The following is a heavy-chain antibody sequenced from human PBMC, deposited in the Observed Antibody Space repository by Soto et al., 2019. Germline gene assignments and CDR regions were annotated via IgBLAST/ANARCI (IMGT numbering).Heavy chain of an antibody. J-gene: IGHJ4*02. CDR2: ISAYNGNT. V-gene: IGHV1-18*01. Sequence: ASVKVSCKASGYTFTSYGISWVRQAPGRGLEWMGWISAYNGNTNYAQKLQGRVTMTTDTSTSTAYMELRSLRSDDTAVYYCARDRKIDVLRFLEWLLPQVDYWGKGTLVTVST. CDR1: GYTFTSYG. D-gene: IGHD3-3*01. CDR3: ARDRKIDVLRFLEWLLPQVDY.